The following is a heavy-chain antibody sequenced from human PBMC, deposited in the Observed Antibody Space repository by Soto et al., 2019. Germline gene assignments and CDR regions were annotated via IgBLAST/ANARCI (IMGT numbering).Heavy chain of an antibody. CDR2: ISYSGTT. V-gene: IGHV4-59*01. CDR1: GGSISTYY. J-gene: IGHJ4*02. CDR3: ARESYDSSFQY. D-gene: IGHD3-22*01. Sequence: SETLSLTCSVSGGSISTYYWSWIRQSPGKGLEWIGYISYSGTTNYNPSLKSRVIISVDMSKNQFSLKLTSVTAADTAVYYCARESYDSSFQYWGQGTLVTVS.